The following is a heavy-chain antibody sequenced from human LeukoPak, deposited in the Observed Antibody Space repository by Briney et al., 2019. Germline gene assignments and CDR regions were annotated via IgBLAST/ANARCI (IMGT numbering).Heavy chain of an antibody. Sequence: GRSLRLSCAASGFTFSNYSMQWVRQAPGKGLEWVAVISYDGSNKYYTDSVKGRFTISRDNSEHTLYLQMNSLRAEDTAVYYCAKDRTAGYDGLVDYWGQGTLVTVSS. D-gene: IGHD5-12*01. CDR2: ISYDGSNK. CDR3: AKDRTAGYDGLVDY. CDR1: GFTFSNYS. V-gene: IGHV3-30*18. J-gene: IGHJ4*02.